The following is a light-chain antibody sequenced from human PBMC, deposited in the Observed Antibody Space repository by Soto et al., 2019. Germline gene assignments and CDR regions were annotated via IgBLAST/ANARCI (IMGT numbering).Light chain of an antibody. CDR2: DTS. V-gene: IGKV3-20*01. Sequence: IVLTQSPATLSLSPGQRATLSCRASQSVSSYLAWYQQKPGQAPRLLIFDTSRRATGIPDRFTGSGSGTDFALTISRVEPQDIAVYFCQQYGSSPGTFGQGTKVDIK. CDR1: QSVSSY. J-gene: IGKJ1*01. CDR3: QQYGSSPGT.